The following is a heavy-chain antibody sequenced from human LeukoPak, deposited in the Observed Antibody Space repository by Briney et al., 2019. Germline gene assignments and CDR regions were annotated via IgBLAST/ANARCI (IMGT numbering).Heavy chain of an antibody. CDR1: GFTFSSYG. J-gene: IGHJ4*02. CDR2: ISGSGGST. V-gene: IGHV3-23*01. D-gene: IGHD3-9*01. CDR3: HLLRYFDPFDY. Sequence: GGTLRLSCAASGFTFSSYGMSWVRQAPGKGLEWVSAISGSGGSTYYADSVKGRFTISRDNSKNTLYLQMNSLRAEDTAVYYCHLLRYFDPFDYWGQGTLVTVSS.